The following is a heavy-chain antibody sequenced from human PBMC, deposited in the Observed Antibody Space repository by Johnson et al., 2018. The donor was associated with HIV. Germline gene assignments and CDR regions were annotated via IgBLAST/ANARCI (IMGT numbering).Heavy chain of an antibody. CDR3: AREATYYDYVWGSYAFDI. D-gene: IGHD3-16*01. CDR2: ISYDGSNK. Sequence: QVQLVESGGGVVQPGRSLRLSCAASGFTFSSYGMHWVRQAPGKGLEWVAVISYDGSNKYYADSVKGRFTISRDNSKNTLYLQMNSLRAEDTAVYYCAREATYYDYVWGSYAFDIWGQGTMVTVSS. J-gene: IGHJ3*02. CDR1: GFTFSSYG. V-gene: IGHV3-30*03.